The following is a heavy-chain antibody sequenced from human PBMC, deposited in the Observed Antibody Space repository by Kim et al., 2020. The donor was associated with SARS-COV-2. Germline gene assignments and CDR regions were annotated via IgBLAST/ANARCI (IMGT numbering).Heavy chain of an antibody. CDR3: AREPPYYDILTGYRTSYYYGMDV. CDR1: GFTFSSYG. CDR2: IWYDGSNK. J-gene: IGHJ6*02. Sequence: GGSLRLSCAASGFTFSSYGMHWVRQAPGKGLEWVAVIWYDGSNKYYADSVKGRFNSSRDNSKNTLYLQMNSRRAEDTAVYYCAREPPYYDILTGYRTSYYYGMDVWGQGTTVTVSS. V-gene: IGHV3-33*01. D-gene: IGHD3-9*01.